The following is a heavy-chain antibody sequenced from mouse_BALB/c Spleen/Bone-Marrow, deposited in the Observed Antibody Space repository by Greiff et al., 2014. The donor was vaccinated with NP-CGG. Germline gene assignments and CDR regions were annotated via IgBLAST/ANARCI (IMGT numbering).Heavy chain of an antibody. CDR3: ARGVITTGPGYAY. D-gene: IGHD2-4*01. CDR1: GYSFTSYY. CDR2: IDPFNGVT. J-gene: IGHJ3*01. V-gene: IGHV1-28*01. Sequence: EVQLQQSGPELMKPGASVKISCKASGYSFTSYYIHWVKQNHGKSLEWIGYIDPFNGVTIYNQKFKGKATLTADKSSSTAYMHLTSLTSQHTAIYYGARGVITTGPGYAYWGQGTLVTVSA.